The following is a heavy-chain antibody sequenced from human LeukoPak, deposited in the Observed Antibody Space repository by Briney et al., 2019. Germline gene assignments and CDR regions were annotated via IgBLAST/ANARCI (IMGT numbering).Heavy chain of an antibody. V-gene: IGHV3-53*01. CDR1: GFTVSSNY. Sequence: GGSLRLSCAASGFTVSSNYMSWVRQAPGRGLEWVSVIYSGGSTYYADSVKGRFTISRDNSKNTLYLQMNSLRAEDTAVYYCARVEIAAAGPHFDYWGQGTLVTVSS. CDR3: ARVEIAAAGPHFDY. J-gene: IGHJ4*02. CDR2: IYSGGST. D-gene: IGHD6-13*01.